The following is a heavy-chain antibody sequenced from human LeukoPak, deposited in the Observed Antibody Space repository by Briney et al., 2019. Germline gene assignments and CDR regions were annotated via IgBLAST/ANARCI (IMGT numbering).Heavy chain of an antibody. CDR1: GYTFTSYA. CDR2: INTNTGNP. V-gene: IGHV7-4-1*02. D-gene: IGHD4-17*01. CDR3: ARDHGYGDYGGVDNRFDP. Sequence: ASVKVSCKASGYTFTSYAMNWVRQAPGQGREWMGWINTNTGNPTYAQGFTGRFVFSLDTSVSTVYLQISSLKAEDTAVYYCARDHGYGDYGGVDNRFDPWGQGTLVTVSS. J-gene: IGHJ5*02.